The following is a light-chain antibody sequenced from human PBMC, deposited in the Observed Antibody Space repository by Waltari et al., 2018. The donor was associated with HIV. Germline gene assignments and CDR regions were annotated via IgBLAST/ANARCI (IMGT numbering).Light chain of an antibody. CDR2: GAS. Sequence: EILLTQSPATLSVSPGERATLSCRASQSVSTNLAWYRRKPGQAPRLLIYGASTRATGIPARFSGSGSGTEFTLTIGSLQSEDFAVYFCQQYNNWPGTFGQGTKVEIK. J-gene: IGKJ1*01. CDR3: QQYNNWPGT. CDR1: QSVSTN. V-gene: IGKV3-15*01.